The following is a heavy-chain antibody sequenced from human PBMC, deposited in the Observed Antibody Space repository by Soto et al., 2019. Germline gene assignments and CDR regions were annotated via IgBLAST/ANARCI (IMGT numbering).Heavy chain of an antibody. J-gene: IGHJ6*02. V-gene: IGHV4-38-2*02. Sequence: PSETLSLTCTVSGGSISSGYHWAWIRQPPGMRLEWVASIFHTGTTYYNPSLTSRVTISVDTSKNQFSLKLTSVTAADSAVYYCARDMGVVIMGGGEYYYGMDVWGQGTTGTV. CDR1: GGSISSGYH. CDR2: IFHTGTT. CDR3: ARDMGVVIMGGGEYYYGMDV. D-gene: IGHD3-3*01.